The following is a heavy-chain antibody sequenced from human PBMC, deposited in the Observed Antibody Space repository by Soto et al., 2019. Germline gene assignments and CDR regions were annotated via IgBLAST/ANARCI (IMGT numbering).Heavy chain of an antibody. CDR2: IWYDGSNK. CDR3: ARGKEGYRSGGSCYKVYYYGMDV. J-gene: IGHJ6*02. Sequence: PGGSLRLSCAASGFTFSSYGMHWVRQAPGKGLEWVAVIWYDGSNKYYADSVKGRFTISRDNSKNTLYLQMNSLRAEDTAVYYRARGKEGYRSGGSCYKVYYYGMDVWGQGTTVTVSS. D-gene: IGHD2-15*01. CDR1: GFTFSSYG. V-gene: IGHV3-33*01.